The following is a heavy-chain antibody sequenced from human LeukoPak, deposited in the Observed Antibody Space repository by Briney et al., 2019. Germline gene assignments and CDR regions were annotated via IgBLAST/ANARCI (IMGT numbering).Heavy chain of an antibody. V-gene: IGHV1-8*01. CDR1: EYIFINYD. CDR3: ARGRYYDSGTYYRRGFDI. J-gene: IGHJ3*02. CDR2: MSPDSGNI. Sequence: ASLKVSCKASEYIFINYDINWVRQATGQGLEWMGWMSPDSGNIGYVQKFQGRITMTRDTSTGTAYMELSSLRSEDTAVYYCARGRYYDSGTYYRRGFDIWGQGTMVTVSS. D-gene: IGHD3-22*01.